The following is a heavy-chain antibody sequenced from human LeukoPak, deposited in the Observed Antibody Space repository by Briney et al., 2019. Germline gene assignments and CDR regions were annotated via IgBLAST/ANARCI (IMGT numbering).Heavy chain of an antibody. Sequence: SETLSLTCAVSGGSISSGGYYWSWIRQPAGKGLEWIGRMYSSGTTYYDPSLKSRVTMSIDTSKNQFSLNLRSVTAADTAVYYCVTAETINDWYVIDYWGQGTLVTVSS. J-gene: IGHJ4*02. CDR1: GGSISSGGYY. V-gene: IGHV4-61*02. CDR2: MYSSGTT. D-gene: IGHD3-9*01. CDR3: VTAETINDWYVIDY.